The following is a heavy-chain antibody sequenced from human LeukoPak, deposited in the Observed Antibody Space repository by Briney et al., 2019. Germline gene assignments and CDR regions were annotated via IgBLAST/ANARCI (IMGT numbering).Heavy chain of an antibody. CDR2: IDTSSDII. J-gene: IGHJ4*02. CDR1: GFAFNTYT. D-gene: IGHD4-17*01. Sequence: GGSLRLSCAASGFAFNTYTMNWFRQAPGKGVEWISYIDTSSDIIYYADSVMGRFTISRDNAKNSLYLQMNSLRGDDAAVYYCARDFADYGDFDYWGQGTLVTVSS. CDR3: ARDFADYGDFDY. V-gene: IGHV3-48*01.